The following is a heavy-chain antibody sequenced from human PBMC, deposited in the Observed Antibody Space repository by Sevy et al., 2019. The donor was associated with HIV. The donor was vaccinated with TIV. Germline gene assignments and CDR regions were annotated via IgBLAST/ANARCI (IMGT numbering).Heavy chain of an antibody. CDR3: ARNLVFVAYYYGMDV. D-gene: IGHD2-21*01. Sequence: GGSLRLSCAASGFTFSSYWMSWVRQAPGKGLEWVANIKQDGSGKYYVDSVKGRFTISRDNAKNSLYLQMNSLRAEDTAVYYCARNLVFVAYYYGMDVWGQGTTVTVSS. J-gene: IGHJ6*02. CDR1: GFTFSSYW. V-gene: IGHV3-7*01. CDR2: IKQDGSGK.